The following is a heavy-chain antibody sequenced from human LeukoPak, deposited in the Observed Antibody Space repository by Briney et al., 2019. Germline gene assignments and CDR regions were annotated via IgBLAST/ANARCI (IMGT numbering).Heavy chain of an antibody. CDR2: IYHSGST. J-gene: IGHJ4*02. D-gene: IGHD6-13*01. CDR3: ARVAAAGILPNFDY. V-gene: IGHV4-30-2*01. CDR1: GGSISSGGYY. Sequence: SQTLSLTCTVSGGSISSGGYYWSWIRQPPGKGLEWIGYIYHSGSTYYNPSLKSRVTISVDRSKNQFSLKLSSVTAADTAVYYCARVAAAGILPNFDYWGQGTLVTVSS.